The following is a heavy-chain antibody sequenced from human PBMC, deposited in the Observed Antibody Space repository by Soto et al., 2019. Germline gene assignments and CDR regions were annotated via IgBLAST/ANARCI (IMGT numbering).Heavy chain of an antibody. J-gene: IGHJ4*02. Sequence: GGSLRLSCAASGFTFSSYAMHWVRQAPGKGLEWVAVISYDGSNEYYADSVKGRFTISRDNSKNTLYLQMNSLRAEDTAVYYCASTYHNYGSGSYFPPPLDYWGQGTLVTVSS. CDR2: ISYDGSNE. CDR1: GFTFSSYA. V-gene: IGHV3-30-3*01. D-gene: IGHD3-10*01. CDR3: ASTYHNYGSGSYFPPPLDY.